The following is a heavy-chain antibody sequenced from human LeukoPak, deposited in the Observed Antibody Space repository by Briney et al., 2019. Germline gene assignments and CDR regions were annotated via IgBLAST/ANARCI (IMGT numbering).Heavy chain of an antibody. CDR1: GGSFSGYY. CDR2: INHSGST. CDR3: ARGPDGSSSGY. V-gene: IGHV4-34*01. Sequence: SETLSLTCAVYGGSFSGYYWSWIRQPPGKGLEWIGEINHSGSTNYNPSLKSRVTISVDTSKNQFSLKLSSVTAADTAVYYCARGPDGSSSGYWGQGTLVTVSS. D-gene: IGHD6-6*01. J-gene: IGHJ4*02.